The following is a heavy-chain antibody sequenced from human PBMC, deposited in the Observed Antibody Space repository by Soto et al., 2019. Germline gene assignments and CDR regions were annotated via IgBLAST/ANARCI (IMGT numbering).Heavy chain of an antibody. D-gene: IGHD2-2*01. J-gene: IGHJ6*02. Sequence: SVKVSCKASGGTFSSYAISWVRQAPGQGPEWMGGIIPIFGTINYAQKFQGRVTITADKSTSTAYMELSSLRSEDTAVYYCARRGEVTAGHSYYGRDVWGQGTTVTVSS. CDR2: IIPIFGTI. CDR3: ARRGEVTAGHSYYGRDV. CDR1: GGTFSSYA. V-gene: IGHV1-69*06.